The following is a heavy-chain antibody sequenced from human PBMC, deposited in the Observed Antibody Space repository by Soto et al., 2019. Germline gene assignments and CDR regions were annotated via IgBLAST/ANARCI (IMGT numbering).Heavy chain of an antibody. V-gene: IGHV1-69*02. Sequence: SVKVSCKASGGTFSSYTISWVRQAPGQGLEWMGRIIPILGIANYAQKFQGRVTITADKSTSTAYMELSSLRSEDTAVYYCASKYCSGFICYLRGYYYYHIDVSGKGTTVTVS. CDR2: IIPILGIA. D-gene: IGHD2-15*01. J-gene: IGHJ6*03. CDR3: ASKYCSGFICYLRGYYYYHIDV. CDR1: GGTFSSYT.